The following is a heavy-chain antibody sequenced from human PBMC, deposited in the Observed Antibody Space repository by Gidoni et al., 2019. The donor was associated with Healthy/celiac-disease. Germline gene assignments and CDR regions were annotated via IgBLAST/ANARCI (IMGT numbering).Heavy chain of an antibody. D-gene: IGHD4-17*01. CDR1: GFTFSSYG. CDR2: KWYDGSNK. CDR3: ARDLGDYNLDY. Sequence: QVQLVESGGGVVQPGRSLRLSCAASGFTFSSYGMHWVRQAPGKGLEWVAVKWYDGSNKYYADSVKGRFTISRDNSKNTLYLQMNSLRAEDTAVYYCARDLGDYNLDYWGQGTLVTVSS. V-gene: IGHV3-33*01. J-gene: IGHJ4*02.